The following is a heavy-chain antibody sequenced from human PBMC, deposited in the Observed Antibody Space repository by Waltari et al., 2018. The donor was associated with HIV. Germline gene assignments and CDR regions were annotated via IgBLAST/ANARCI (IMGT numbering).Heavy chain of an antibody. V-gene: IGHV3-48*01. D-gene: IGHD1-26*01. CDR3: ARRPSGKYVKY. Sequence: DEQLVESGGGFVQPGESLRLSCVVSGFALSGYSMNWVRQAPGKGLEWISYITSSSSTIYYADSVRGRLTISRENANNSLYLQMSSLRAEDTAVYYCARRPSGKYVKYWGQGTPVTVSS. CDR1: GFALSGYS. CDR2: ITSSSSTI. J-gene: IGHJ4*02.